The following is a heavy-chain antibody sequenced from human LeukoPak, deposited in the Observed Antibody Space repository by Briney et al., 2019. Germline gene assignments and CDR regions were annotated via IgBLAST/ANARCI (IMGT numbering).Heavy chain of an antibody. J-gene: IGHJ4*02. Sequence: SETLSLTCTVSGGSISSYYWSWIRQPPGKGLEWIGYIYDSGSTNYNPSLKSRVTISVDTSKNQFSLKLSSVTAADTAVYYCARDDYGDYFDYWGQGTLVTVSS. CDR1: GGSISSYY. CDR2: IYDSGST. D-gene: IGHD4-17*01. V-gene: IGHV4-59*08. CDR3: ARDDYGDYFDY.